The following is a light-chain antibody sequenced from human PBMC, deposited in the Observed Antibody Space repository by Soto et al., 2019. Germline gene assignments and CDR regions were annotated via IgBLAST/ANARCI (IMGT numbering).Light chain of an antibody. CDR3: SSYTSSSTLYV. CDR2: EVS. CDR1: SSDVGVYNY. J-gene: IGLJ1*01. Sequence: QSALTQPASVSGSRGQSITISCTGTSSDVGVYNYVSWYQQHPGKAPKLMIYEVSNRTSGVSNRFSGSKSGNTASLTISGLQAEDEADYYCSSYTSSSTLYVFGTGTKVTVL. V-gene: IGLV2-14*01.